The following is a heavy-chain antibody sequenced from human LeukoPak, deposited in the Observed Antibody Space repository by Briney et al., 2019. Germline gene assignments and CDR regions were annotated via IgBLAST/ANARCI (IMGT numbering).Heavy chain of an antibody. Sequence: GGSLRLSCAASGFTFSSYSMNWVRQAPGKGLEWVSYISSSSSPIYYADSVKGRFTVSRDNAKNSLYLQMNSLRAADTAVYYCAKGLPARSYNFDYWGQGTLVTVSS. CDR3: AKGLPARSYNFDY. D-gene: IGHD1-14*01. V-gene: IGHV3-48*01. CDR1: GFTFSSYS. J-gene: IGHJ4*02. CDR2: ISSSSSPI.